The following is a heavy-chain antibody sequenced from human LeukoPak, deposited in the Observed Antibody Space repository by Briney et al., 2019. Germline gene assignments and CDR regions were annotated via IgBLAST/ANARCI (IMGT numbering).Heavy chain of an antibody. D-gene: IGHD3-10*01. CDR2: INPNSGGT. V-gene: IGHV1-2*02. J-gene: IGHJ5*02. CDR1: GCTFTGYY. Sequence: ASVKVSCKASGCTFTGYYMHWVRQAPGQGLEWMGWINPNSGGTNYAQKFQGRVTMTRDTSISTAYMELSRLRSDDTAVYYCARDRDGSGSNWFDPWGQGTLVTVSS. CDR3: ARDRDGSGSNWFDP.